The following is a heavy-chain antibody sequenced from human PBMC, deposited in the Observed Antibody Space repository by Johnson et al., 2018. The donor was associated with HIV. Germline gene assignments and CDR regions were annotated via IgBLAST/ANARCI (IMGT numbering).Heavy chain of an antibody. V-gene: IGHV3-43*02. D-gene: IGHD1-26*01. CDR1: GFTVSSNY. CDR2: ISWDGGST. J-gene: IGHJ3*02. Sequence: VQLVESGGGLIQPGGSLRLSCAASGFTVSSNYMSWVRQAPGKGLEWVSLISWDGGSTYYADSVKGRFTISRDNSKNSLYLQMNSLRTEDTALYYCAKDGAVDAFDIWGQGTMVTVSS. CDR3: AKDGAVDAFDI.